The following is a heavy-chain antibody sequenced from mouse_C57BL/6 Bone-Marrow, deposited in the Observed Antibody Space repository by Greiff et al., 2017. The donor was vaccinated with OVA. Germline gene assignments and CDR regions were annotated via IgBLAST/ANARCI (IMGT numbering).Heavy chain of an antibody. CDR1: GYAFSSSW. J-gene: IGHJ4*01. D-gene: IGHD2-3*01. V-gene: IGHV1-82*01. CDR2: IYPGDGDT. CDR3: ARNDTYYYAMDY. Sequence: QVQLQQSGPELVKPGASVKISCKASGYAFSSSWMNWVKQRPGKGLEWIGRIYPGDGDTNYNGKFKGKATLTAYKSSSTAYMQLSSLTSEDSAVYYCARNDTYYYAMDYWGQGTSVTVSS.